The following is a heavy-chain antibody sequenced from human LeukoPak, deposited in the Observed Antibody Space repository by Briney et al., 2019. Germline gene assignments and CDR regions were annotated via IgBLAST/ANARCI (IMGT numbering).Heavy chain of an antibody. CDR2: ISYSGNDE. J-gene: IGHJ6*03. CDR3: VKGMLTYYYLDV. V-gene: IGHV3-30-3*01. D-gene: IGHD3-16*01. Sequence: GGSLRLSCEASGFIFKSYSMHWVRLTPGRGLEWLAVISYSGNDEDYADSVKGRFTISRDNSKKTLCLEMNSLRIEVTAVYFCVKGMLTYYYLDVWGKGTTVIVSS. CDR1: GFIFKSYS.